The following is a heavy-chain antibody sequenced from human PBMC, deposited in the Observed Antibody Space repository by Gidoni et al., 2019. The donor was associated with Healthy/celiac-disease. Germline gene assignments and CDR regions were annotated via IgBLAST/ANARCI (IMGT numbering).Heavy chain of an antibody. J-gene: IGHJ4*02. Sequence: QVQLQESGPGLAKPSQTLSLPCTVSGRSISSGGYYCSWIRQHPCKGLVWIGYIYYSGSTYYNPSLKSRVTISVDTSKNQFSLKLSSLTAADTAVYYCATALPNDFWSGYYDYWGQGTLVTVSS. CDR3: ATALPNDFWSGYYDY. CDR2: IYYSGST. D-gene: IGHD3-3*01. CDR1: GRSISSGGYY. V-gene: IGHV4-31*03.